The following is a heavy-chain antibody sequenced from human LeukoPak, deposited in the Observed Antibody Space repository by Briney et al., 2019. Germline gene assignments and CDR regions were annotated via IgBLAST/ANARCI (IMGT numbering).Heavy chain of an antibody. J-gene: IGHJ4*02. CDR1: GFTISSNY. CDR3: ARVDSSGRRKHFFDY. CDR2: IYSGGAT. V-gene: IGHV3-66*02. D-gene: IGHD6-19*01. Sequence: GGSLRLSCAASGFTISSNYMTWVRQAPGKGLEWVSVIYSGGATNYADSVEGRFTISRDNSQNTVYLLTDSLRTEDTAVYYCARVDSSGRRKHFFDYWGQGALVTVSS.